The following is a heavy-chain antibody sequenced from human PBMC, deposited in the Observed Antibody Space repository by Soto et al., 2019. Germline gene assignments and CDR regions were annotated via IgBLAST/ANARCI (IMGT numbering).Heavy chain of an antibody. V-gene: IGHV3-48*02. J-gene: IGHJ5*02. Sequence: HPGGSLRLSCAASGFTFSSYAMSWVRQAPGKGLEWVSAISGSSRTIYYADSVKGRFTISRDDAKNSLYLQMNSLRDEDTSVYYCARDNGIAGSFDPWGQGTLVTVSS. CDR1: GFTFSSYA. CDR2: ISGSSRTI. D-gene: IGHD6-13*01. CDR3: ARDNGIAGSFDP.